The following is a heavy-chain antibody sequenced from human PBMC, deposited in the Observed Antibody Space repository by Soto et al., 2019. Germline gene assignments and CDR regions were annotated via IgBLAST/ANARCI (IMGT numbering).Heavy chain of an antibody. CDR2: IHPADSDT. CDR3: SRVFSGRPPADFFAP. Sequence: GESLKISCKGSGYRFTTSWIAWVRQMPGKGLEWMGIIHPADSDTTYSPSFQGQVTISADMSISTAYLRWRSLKASDTAIYYCSRVFSGRPPADFFAPPGQGTLVIVSA. D-gene: IGHD3-10*01. J-gene: IGHJ5*02. CDR1: GYRFTTSW. V-gene: IGHV5-51*01.